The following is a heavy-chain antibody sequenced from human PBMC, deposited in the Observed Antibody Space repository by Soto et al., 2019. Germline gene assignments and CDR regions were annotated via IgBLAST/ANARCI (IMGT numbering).Heavy chain of an antibody. CDR3: ARDGPPIRAHNPPQYFQH. CDR2: IYYTGGT. Sequence: PSETXSLTCTVCGDSISTRSNYWAWIRQHTGKGLEWIGSIYYTGGTYYTPSLKSRVTLFLDTSKNQFSLNLSSVTAADTAVYYCARDGPPIRAHNPPQYFQHWGQGTPVTVSS. CDR1: GDSISTRSNY. J-gene: IGHJ1*01. V-gene: IGHV4-39*02.